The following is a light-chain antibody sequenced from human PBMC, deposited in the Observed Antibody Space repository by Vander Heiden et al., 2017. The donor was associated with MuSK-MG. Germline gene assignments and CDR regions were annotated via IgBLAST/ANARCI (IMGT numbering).Light chain of an antibody. CDR3: CSFESSGAYV. Sequence: QSAVTQPASVSGSPGQSITISCAGTSNNLVSWYQQYPGKAPKVLIHGVTKRPSGVSNRFSGSKSGNTASLTISGLRAEDEADYYCCSFESSGAYVFGTGTKVTVL. J-gene: IGLJ1*01. V-gene: IGLV2-23*02. CDR2: GVT. CDR1: SNNL.